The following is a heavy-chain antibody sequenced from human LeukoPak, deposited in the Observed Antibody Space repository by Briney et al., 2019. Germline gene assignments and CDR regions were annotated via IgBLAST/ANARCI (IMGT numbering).Heavy chain of an antibody. D-gene: IGHD3-22*01. Sequence: GGSLRLSCAASGFTFSSYAMSWVRQAPGKGLEWVSAISGSGGSTYYEDSVKGRFTIYRGNSKNRLYVQMNSLRGEDTAVYYCAKDLDSSGYYLTFDYWGQGTLVTVSS. CDR3: AKDLDSSGYYLTFDY. CDR2: ISGSGGST. CDR1: GFTFSSYA. V-gene: IGHV3-23*01. J-gene: IGHJ4*02.